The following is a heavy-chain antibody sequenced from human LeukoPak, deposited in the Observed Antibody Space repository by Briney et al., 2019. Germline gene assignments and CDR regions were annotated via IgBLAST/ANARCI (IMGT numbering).Heavy chain of an antibody. D-gene: IGHD2-2*01. V-gene: IGHV4-34*01. CDR1: GGSFSGYY. CDR2: INHSGST. CDR3: ARRSVKVVATSTVWMDV. J-gene: IGHJ6*04. Sequence: PSETLSLTCAVYGGSFSGYYWSWIRQPPGKGLEWIGEINHSGSTNYNPSLKSRVTISVDTSKNQFSLKLSSVTAADTAVYYCARRSVKVVATSTVWMDVWGKGTTVTVSS.